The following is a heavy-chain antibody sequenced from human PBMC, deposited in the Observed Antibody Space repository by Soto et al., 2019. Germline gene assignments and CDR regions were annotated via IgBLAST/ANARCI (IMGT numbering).Heavy chain of an antibody. CDR2: IIPIFGTA. D-gene: IGHD2-21*02. Sequence: QVQLVQSGAEVKKPGSSVKVSCKASGGTFSSYAISWVRQAPGQGLEWMGGIIPIFGTANYEQKFQGRVTITADESTSTAYMELSSLRSEDTAVYYCAMGLLGCGGDCYSGEDYWGQGTLVTVSS. J-gene: IGHJ4*02. V-gene: IGHV1-69*01. CDR1: GGTFSSYA. CDR3: AMGLLGCGGDCYSGEDY.